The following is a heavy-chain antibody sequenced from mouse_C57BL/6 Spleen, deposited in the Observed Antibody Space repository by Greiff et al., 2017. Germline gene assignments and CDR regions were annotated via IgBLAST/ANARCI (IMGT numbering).Heavy chain of an antibody. D-gene: IGHD2-3*01. CDR2: INPSSGYT. J-gene: IGHJ1*03. CDR3: ARGGGGYYPNWYCDV. V-gene: IGHV1-4*01. Sequence: QVQLQQSGAELARPGASVKMSCKASGFTFTSYTMHWVKQRPGQGLEWIGYINPSSGYTKYNQKFKDKATLTADKSSSTAYMQLSSLSSEDSAVYYCARGGGGYYPNWYCDVWGTGTTVTVSS. CDR1: GFTFTSYT.